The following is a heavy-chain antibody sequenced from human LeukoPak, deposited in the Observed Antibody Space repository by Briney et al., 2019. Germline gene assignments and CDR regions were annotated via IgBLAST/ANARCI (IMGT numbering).Heavy chain of an antibody. CDR2: INPGRDST. J-gene: IGHJ4*02. D-gene: IGHD6-19*01. CDR1: GYTFSSYY. Sequence: ASVTVSCKASGYTFSSYYIHWVRQAPAQGLEWMGPINPGRDSTSYAQKFQGSVIMTRDTSTSTVHMDLSRVRSDDTAVYYCAREVGSGRYMFDFWGQGTLVTVSS. V-gene: IGHV1-46*01. CDR3: AREVGSGRYMFDF.